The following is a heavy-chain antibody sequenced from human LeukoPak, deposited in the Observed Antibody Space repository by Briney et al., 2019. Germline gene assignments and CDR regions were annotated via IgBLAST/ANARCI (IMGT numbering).Heavy chain of an antibody. CDR3: AMGQPLASFYFDY. D-gene: IGHD6-13*01. V-gene: IGHV1-2*02. J-gene: IGHJ4*02. Sequence: ASVKVSCKASGYTFTGYYMHWVRQAPGQGLEWMGWINPNSGGTNYAQKFQGRVTMTRDTSISTAYMELSRLRSDDTAVYYCAMGQPLASFYFDYWGQGTLVTVSS. CDR1: GYTFTGYY. CDR2: INPNSGGT.